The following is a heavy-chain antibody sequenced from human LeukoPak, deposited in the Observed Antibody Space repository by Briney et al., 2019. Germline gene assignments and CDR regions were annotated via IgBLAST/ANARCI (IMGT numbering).Heavy chain of an antibody. V-gene: IGHV3-21*01. J-gene: IGHJ4*02. CDR2: MTSTSHV. Sequence: GGSLRLSCAASGFTFSSYNLNWVRQAPGKGLEWVSSMTSTSHVYYADSLKGRFTISRDNAKNSLYLQMNSLRAEDTAVYYCARDLDFWSGYKDYWGQGTLVTVSS. D-gene: IGHD3-3*01. CDR3: ARDLDFWSGYKDY. CDR1: GFTFSSYN.